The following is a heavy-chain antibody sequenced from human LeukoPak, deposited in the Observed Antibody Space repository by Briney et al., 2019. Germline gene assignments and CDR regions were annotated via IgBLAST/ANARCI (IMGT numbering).Heavy chain of an antibody. Sequence: PGGSLRLSCAASGFTFNTYAMSWVRQAPGKGLEWIGYIHYSGSTNYNPSLKSRVTISLDTSKNQYSLNLSSVTAADTALYYCAGYDHSNYLAYWGQGTLVTVSS. CDR2: IHYSGST. D-gene: IGHD4-11*01. V-gene: IGHV4-59*12. CDR1: GFTFNTYA. J-gene: IGHJ4*02. CDR3: AGYDHSNYLAY.